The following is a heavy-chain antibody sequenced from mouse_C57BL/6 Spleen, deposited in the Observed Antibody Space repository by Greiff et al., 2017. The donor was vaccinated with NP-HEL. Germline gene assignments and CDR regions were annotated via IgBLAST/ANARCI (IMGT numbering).Heavy chain of an antibody. CDR2: IYPRSGNT. Sequence: QVQLQQSGAELARPGASVKLSCKASGYTFTSYGISWVKQRTGQGLEWIGEIYPRSGNTYYNEKFKGKATLTADKSSSTAYMELRSLTSEDSAVYFCARHYDDYDAMDYWGQGTSVTVSS. CDR3: ARHYDDYDAMDY. D-gene: IGHD2-3*01. CDR1: GYTFTSYG. J-gene: IGHJ4*01. V-gene: IGHV1-81*01.